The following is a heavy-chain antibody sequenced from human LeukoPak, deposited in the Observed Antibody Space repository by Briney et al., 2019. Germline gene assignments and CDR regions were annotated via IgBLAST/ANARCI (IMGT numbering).Heavy chain of an antibody. V-gene: IGHV4-59*02. CDR2: IYYSGST. J-gene: IGHJ5*02. Sequence: SETLSLTCTVSGGSVSSYYWSWIRQPPGKGLEWIGYIYYSGSTNYNPSLKSRVTISVDTSKNQFSLKLSSVTAADTAVYYCARDSWFDPWGQGTLVTVSS. CDR1: GGSVSSYY. CDR3: ARDSWFDP.